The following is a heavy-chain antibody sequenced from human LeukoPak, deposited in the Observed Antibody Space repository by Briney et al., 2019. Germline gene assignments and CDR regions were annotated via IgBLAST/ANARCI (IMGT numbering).Heavy chain of an antibody. J-gene: IGHJ6*02. D-gene: IGHD2-15*01. CDR3: ARHQYCSGGSCYANYYYYGMDV. Sequence: PSETLSLTCTVSGGSISSSSYYWGWIRQPPGKGLEWIGSIYYSGSTYYNPSLKSRVTISVDTSKNQFSLKLSSVTAADTAVHYCARHQYCSGGSCYANYYYYGMDVWGQGTTVTVSS. V-gene: IGHV4-39*01. CDR1: GGSISSSSYY. CDR2: IYYSGST.